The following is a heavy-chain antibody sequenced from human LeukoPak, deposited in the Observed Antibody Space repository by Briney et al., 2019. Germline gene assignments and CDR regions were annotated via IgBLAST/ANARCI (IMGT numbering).Heavy chain of an antibody. Sequence: GESLKISCKGSGYSFTSYWIGWVRQMPGKGLEWMGIIYPGDSDTRYSPSFQGQVTISADKSISTAYLQWSSLEASDTAMYYCARHFSSSWNYYYGMDVWGQGTTVTVSS. CDR1: GYSFTSYW. V-gene: IGHV5-51*01. J-gene: IGHJ6*02. CDR2: IYPGDSDT. D-gene: IGHD6-13*01. CDR3: ARHFSSSWNYYYGMDV.